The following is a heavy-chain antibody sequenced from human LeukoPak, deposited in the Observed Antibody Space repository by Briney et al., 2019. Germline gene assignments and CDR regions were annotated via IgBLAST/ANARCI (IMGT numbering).Heavy chain of an antibody. J-gene: IGHJ4*02. Sequence: APVKVSCKASGYSFTGYYMHWVRQAPGQGLEWMGWSSPYSGGTHYAQNFQGRVTMTTDTTISTAYMELSSLRSDATAIYYCASALNSRNSSCWGQGTLVTVSS. CDR2: SSPYSGGT. CDR3: ASALNSRNSSC. D-gene: IGHD6-13*01. V-gene: IGHV1-2*02. CDR1: GYSFTGYY.